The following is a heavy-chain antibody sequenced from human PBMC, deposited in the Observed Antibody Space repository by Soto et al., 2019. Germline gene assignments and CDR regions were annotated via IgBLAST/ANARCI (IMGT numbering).Heavy chain of an antibody. Sequence: PXESLSLSCAASGFTFRSYAMNWVRQTQEKGLEWVSSISSTSTYTHYADSVKGRFTISRDNANNSLFLQMNSLRAEDTAIYYCARDLALAGNYWGQGAQVTVSS. CDR1: GFTFRSYA. CDR2: ISSTSTYT. D-gene: IGHD6-19*01. V-gene: IGHV3-21*01. J-gene: IGHJ4*02. CDR3: ARDLALAGNY.